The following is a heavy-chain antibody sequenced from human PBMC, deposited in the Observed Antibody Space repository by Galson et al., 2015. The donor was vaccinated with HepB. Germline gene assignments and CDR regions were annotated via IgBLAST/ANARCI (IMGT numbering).Heavy chain of an antibody. D-gene: IGHD3-10*01. CDR1: GYSFTNYA. V-gene: IGHV7-4-1*02. CDR2: INTNTGNP. J-gene: IGHJ4*02. CDR3: ARGTTYFFGSGSSPPGY. Sequence: SVKVSCKASGYSFTNYAMNWVRQAPGQGLEWMGWINTNTGNPAYAQGFTGRFVFSLDTSVSTAYLQIRSLKTEDTAVYYCARGTTYFFGSGSSPPGYWGQGTLVTVSS.